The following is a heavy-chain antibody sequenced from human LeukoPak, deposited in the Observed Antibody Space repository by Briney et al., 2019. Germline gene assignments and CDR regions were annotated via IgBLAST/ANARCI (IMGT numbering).Heavy chain of an antibody. V-gene: IGHV1-2*02. CDR3: ARDERCDSSGHPFDH. Sequence: GASVKVSCKASGYTFTGYFIHWVRQAPGQGLEWMGGINPNSGGTNYAQKFQGRVTITRDTSISTAYMELSRLRSDDTAVYYCARDERCDSSGHPFDHWGQGTLVTVSS. CDR2: INPNSGGT. CDR1: GYTFTGYF. D-gene: IGHD3-22*01. J-gene: IGHJ4*02.